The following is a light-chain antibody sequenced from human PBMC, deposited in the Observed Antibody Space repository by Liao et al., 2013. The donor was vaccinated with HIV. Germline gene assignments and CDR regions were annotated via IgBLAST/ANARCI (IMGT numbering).Light chain of an antibody. CDR2: FDS. J-gene: IGLJ1*01. Sequence: SYILTQPPSVSVAPGQTARFTCRDSNIENTNVHWYQQKPGQAPVLVISFDSDRPSGIPERFSGSSSGTTVTLTISGVQAEDEADYYCQSADSSGTYVFGTGTKVTVL. CDR1: IENTN. CDR3: QSADSSGTYV. V-gene: IGLV3-25*03.